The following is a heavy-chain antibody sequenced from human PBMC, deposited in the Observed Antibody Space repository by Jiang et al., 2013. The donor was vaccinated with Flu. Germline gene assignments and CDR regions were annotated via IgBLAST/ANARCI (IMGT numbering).Heavy chain of an antibody. CDR1: GGTFSSYA. D-gene: IGHD6-6*01. CDR2: IIPTFGTA. CDR3: GCIAARLGXFDP. J-gene: IGHJ5*02. V-gene: IGHV1-69*06. Sequence: SGAEVKKPGSSVKVSCKASGGTFSSYAISWVRQAPGQGLEWMGGIIPTFGTANYAQKFQGRVTITADKSTSTAYMELSSLRSEDTAVYYCGCIAARLGXFDPWGQGTLVTVSS.